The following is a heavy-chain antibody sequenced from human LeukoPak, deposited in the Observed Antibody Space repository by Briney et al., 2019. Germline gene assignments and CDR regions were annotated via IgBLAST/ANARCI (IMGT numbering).Heavy chain of an antibody. Sequence: ASVKVSCKSSGYTFTAYYVHWVRQAPGQGLEWMGWMNPNNGGTNSARKFQGRVTMTRDTSISTAYMELSWLSYDDTAVYYCARDVYSIGWYGGFDYWGQGTLVTVSS. D-gene: IGHD6-19*01. CDR1: GYTFTAYY. CDR3: ARDVYSIGWYGGFDY. J-gene: IGHJ4*02. V-gene: IGHV1-2*02. CDR2: MNPNNGGT.